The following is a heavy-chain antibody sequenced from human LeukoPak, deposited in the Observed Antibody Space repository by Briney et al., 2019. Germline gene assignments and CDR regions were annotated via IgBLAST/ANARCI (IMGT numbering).Heavy chain of an antibody. CDR1: GFTFSSYS. J-gene: IGHJ3*02. CDR2: ISSSSSYI. V-gene: IGHV3-21*01. Sequence: PGGSLRLSCAASGFTFSSYSMNWVRQAPGKGLEWVSSISSSSSYIYYADSVKGRFTISRDNAKNSLYLQMNSLRAEDTAVYHCARVPSTSHAFDIWGQGTMVTVSS. CDR3: ARVPSTSHAFDI.